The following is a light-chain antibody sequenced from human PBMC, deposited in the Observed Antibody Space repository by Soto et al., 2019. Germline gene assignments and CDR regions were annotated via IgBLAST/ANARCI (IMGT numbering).Light chain of an antibody. CDR3: QSYDDSLSVHYV. V-gene: IGLV1-40*01. Sequence: QSALKQPPSVSGGPGQRVTISRTGSSSNIGSTYDVQWYQQLPGTAPKLLIHGNTDRPSGVPDRFSGSKSGTSASLAITGLQADDEADYYCQSYDDSLSVHYVFGTGTKVTVL. CDR2: GNT. CDR1: SSNIGSTYD. J-gene: IGLJ1*01.